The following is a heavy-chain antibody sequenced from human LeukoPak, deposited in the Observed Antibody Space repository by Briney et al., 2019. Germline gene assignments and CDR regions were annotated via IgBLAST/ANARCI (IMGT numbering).Heavy chain of an antibody. D-gene: IGHD3-3*01. CDR2: ISWDGGST. J-gene: IGHJ5*02. Sequence: GGSLRLSCAASGFTFDDYAMHWVRQAPGKGLEWVSLISWDGGSTYYADSVKGRFTISRDNSKNSPYLQMNSLRAEDTALYYCAKDIDPHYDFWSGYPDPWGQGTLVTVSS. V-gene: IGHV3-43D*03. CDR3: AKDIDPHYDFWSGYPDP. CDR1: GFTFDDYA.